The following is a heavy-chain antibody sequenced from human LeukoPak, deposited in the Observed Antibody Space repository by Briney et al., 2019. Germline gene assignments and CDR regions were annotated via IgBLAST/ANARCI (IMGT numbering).Heavy chain of an antibody. V-gene: IGHV3-7*03. CDR2: IKQDGSEK. J-gene: IGHJ4*02. Sequence: QSGGSLRLSCAASGFTFSSYWMSWVRQAPGKGLEWVANIKQDGSEKYYVDSVKGRFTISRENAKNSLYLQMNSLRAEDTAVYYCARDLYCSSTSCYAGGYWGQGTLVTVSS. CDR1: GFTFSSYW. D-gene: IGHD2-2*01. CDR3: ARDLYCSSTSCYAGGY.